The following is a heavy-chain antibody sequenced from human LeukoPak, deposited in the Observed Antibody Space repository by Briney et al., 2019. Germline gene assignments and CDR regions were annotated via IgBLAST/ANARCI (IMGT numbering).Heavy chain of an antibody. D-gene: IGHD5-12*01. CDR1: GFTFSSYA. Sequence: GGSLRLSCAASGFTFSSYAMSWVRQAPGKGLEWVSAISGSGGSTYYADSVKGRFTISRDNSKNTLYLQMNSMRAEDTAVYYCAKVDIVATIRGGMDYWGQGTLVTVSS. V-gene: IGHV3-23*01. CDR3: AKVDIVATIRGGMDY. CDR2: ISGSGGST. J-gene: IGHJ4*02.